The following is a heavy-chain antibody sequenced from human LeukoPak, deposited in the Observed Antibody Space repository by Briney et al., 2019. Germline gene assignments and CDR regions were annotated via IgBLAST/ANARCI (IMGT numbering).Heavy chain of an antibody. V-gene: IGHV1-69*06. CDR3: VIEGASLDTAYNYFDY. D-gene: IGHD5-18*01. CDR1: GYTFSNYE. CDR2: IIPIFGTA. Sequence: SVKVSCKASGYTFSNYEINWVRQASGHGLEWMGGIIPIFGTANYAQKFQGRVTITADKSTSTAYMELSRLRSEDTAVYYCVIEGASLDTAYNYFDYWGQGTLVTVSS. J-gene: IGHJ4*02.